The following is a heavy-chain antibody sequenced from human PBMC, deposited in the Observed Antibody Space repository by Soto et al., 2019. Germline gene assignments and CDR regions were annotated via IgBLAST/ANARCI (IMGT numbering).Heavy chain of an antibody. J-gene: IGHJ4*02. CDR3: AKAHSSGWFFDY. V-gene: IGHV3-23*01. CDR2: IGGSGGMT. D-gene: IGHD6-19*01. CDR1: GFTFSNYG. Sequence: PGGSLRLSCAASGFTFSNYGMSWVRQAPGKGLEWVSGIGGSGGMTYNADSVKGRFTISRDNSKNMLYLQMNSLRVEDTAVYYCAKAHSSGWFFDYWGQGALVTVSS.